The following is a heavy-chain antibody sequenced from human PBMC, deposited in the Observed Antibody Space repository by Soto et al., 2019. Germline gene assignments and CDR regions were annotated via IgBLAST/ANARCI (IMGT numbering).Heavy chain of an antibody. Sequence: EVQLVESGGGLVQPGGSLRLSCVGSGFTFNKYRMNWVRQAPGEGLECVARVNQDGSDKSYVDSLKGRFTISRDNAKNSLYLQMNSLRAEDTAVYYCAGGHGYWGQGTLVTVSS. J-gene: IGHJ4*02. CDR2: VNQDGSDK. V-gene: IGHV3-7*01. CDR1: GFTFNKYR. CDR3: AGGHGY. D-gene: IGHD3-16*01.